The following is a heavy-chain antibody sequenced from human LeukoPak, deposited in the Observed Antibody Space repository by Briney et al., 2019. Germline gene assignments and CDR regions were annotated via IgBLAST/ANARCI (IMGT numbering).Heavy chain of an antibody. J-gene: IGHJ4*02. CDR3: ARDQIRIAAAGNPFDY. V-gene: IGHV3-7*03. Sequence: GGPLRLSCAASGFTFSSYWMSWVRQAPGKGLEWVANIKQDGSEKYYVDSVKGRFTISRDNAKNSPYLQMNSLRAEDTAVYYCARDQIRIAAAGNPFDYWGQGTLVTVSS. CDR1: GFTFSSYW. D-gene: IGHD6-13*01. CDR2: IKQDGSEK.